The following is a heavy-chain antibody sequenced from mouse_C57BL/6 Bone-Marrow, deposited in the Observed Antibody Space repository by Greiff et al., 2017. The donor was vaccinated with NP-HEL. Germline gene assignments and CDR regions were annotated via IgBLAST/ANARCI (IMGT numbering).Heavy chain of an antibody. CDR2: ISYSGST. Sequence: EVQRVESGPGLAKPSQTLSLTCSVTGYSITSDYWNWFRKFPGNKLEYMGYISYSGSTYYNPSLKSRISITRDTSKNQYYLQLNSVTTEDTATYYCARFYYGSSLAYWGQGTLVTVSA. CDR3: ARFYYGSSLAY. J-gene: IGHJ3*01. V-gene: IGHV3-8*01. D-gene: IGHD1-1*01. CDR1: GYSITSDY.